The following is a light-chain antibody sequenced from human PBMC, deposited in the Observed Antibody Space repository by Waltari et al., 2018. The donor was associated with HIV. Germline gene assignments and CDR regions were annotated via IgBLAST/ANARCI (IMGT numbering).Light chain of an antibody. CDR2: GAS. V-gene: IGKV3-20*01. CDR1: QSVSSSY. Sequence: EIVLTQSPGTLSLSPGERATLSCRARQSVSSSYFAWYQQKPGQAPRLLIYGASSRATGIPDRFSGSGSGTGFTLTISRLEAEDFAVYYCQQYGSSPWTFGQGTKVEIK. J-gene: IGKJ1*01. CDR3: QQYGSSPWT.